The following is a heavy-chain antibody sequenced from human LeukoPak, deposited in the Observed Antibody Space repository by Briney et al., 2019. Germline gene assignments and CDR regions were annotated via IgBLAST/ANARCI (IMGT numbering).Heavy chain of an antibody. J-gene: IGHJ3*02. V-gene: IGHV3-11*01. CDR2: ISSGGSTI. D-gene: IGHD2-15*01. CDR3: ARMGVIVVGSTLNAFDI. Sequence: GGSLRLSCAASGFTFSDYYMSWIRQAPGKGLEWVSYISSGGSTIYYADSVKGRFTISRDNAKNSLYLQMNSLRAEDTGVYYCARMGVIVVGSTLNAFDIWGQGTMVTVSS. CDR1: GFTFSDYY.